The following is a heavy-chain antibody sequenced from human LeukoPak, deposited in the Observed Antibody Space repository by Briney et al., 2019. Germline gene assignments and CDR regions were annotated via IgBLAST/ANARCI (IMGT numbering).Heavy chain of an antibody. D-gene: IGHD3-22*01. V-gene: IGHV4-39*07. CDR3: ARDRPATYYYDSSGYWDAFDI. Sequence: PSETLSLTCTVSGGSISSSSYYWGWIRQPPGKGLEWIGSIYYSGSTYYNPSLKSRVTISVDTSKNQFSLKLSSVTAADTAVYYCARDRPATYYYDSSGYWDAFDIWGQGTMVTVSS. CDR2: IYYSGST. CDR1: GGSISSSSYY. J-gene: IGHJ3*02.